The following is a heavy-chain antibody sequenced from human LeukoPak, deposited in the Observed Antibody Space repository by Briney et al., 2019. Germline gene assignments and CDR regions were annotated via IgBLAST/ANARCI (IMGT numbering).Heavy chain of an antibody. CDR2: INPTGGSP. CDR3: ARDNSVGDNAWWFDP. J-gene: IGHJ5*02. Sequence: SVKVSCKASGYTFTSYYMHWVRQAPGQGLEWMGLINPTGGSPGHAQQFQGRVTMTRDMSTSTDYMELSSLRSEDTAIYYCARDNSVGDNAWWFDPWGQGTLVTVSS. D-gene: IGHD1-26*01. CDR1: GYTFTSYY. V-gene: IGHV1-46*01.